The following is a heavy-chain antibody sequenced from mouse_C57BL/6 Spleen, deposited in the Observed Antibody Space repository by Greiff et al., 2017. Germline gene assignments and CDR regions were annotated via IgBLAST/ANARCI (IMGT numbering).Heavy chain of an antibody. CDR1: GYTFTSYW. D-gene: IGHD2-4*01. CDR3: AEGVYYDSPYAMDY. CDR2: IYPGSGCT. J-gene: IGHJ4*01. V-gene: IGHV1-55*01. Sequence: QVQLQQPGAELVKPGASVKMSCKASGYTFTSYWITWVKQRPGQGLEWIGDIYPGSGCTNYNEKFKSKATLTVDTSSSTAYMQLSSLTSEDSAVYYCAEGVYYDSPYAMDYWGQGTSVTVSS.